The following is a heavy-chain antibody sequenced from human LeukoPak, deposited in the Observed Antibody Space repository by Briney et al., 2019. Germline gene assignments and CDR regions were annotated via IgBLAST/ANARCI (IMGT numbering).Heavy chain of an antibody. J-gene: IGHJ4*02. CDR2: ISSSGSTI. CDR1: GFTFSSYE. D-gene: IGHD3-9*01. CDR3: AREGKTQNYDILTGYYTQYFGY. V-gene: IGHV3-48*03. Sequence: GGSLRLSCVASGFTFSSYEMNWVRQAPGKGLEWVSYISSSGSTIYYADSVKGRFTISRDNAKNSLYLQMNSLRAEDTAVYYCAREGKTQNYDILTGYYTQYFGYWGQGTLVTVSS.